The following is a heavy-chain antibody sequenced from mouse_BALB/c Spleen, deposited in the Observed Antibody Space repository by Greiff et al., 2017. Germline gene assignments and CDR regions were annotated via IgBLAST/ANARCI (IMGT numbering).Heavy chain of an antibody. Sequence: VQLQQSGAELVRPGTLVKLSCKASGFNIKDYYMHWVKQRPEQGLEWIGWIDPENGNTIYDPKFQGKASITADTSSNTAYLQLSSLTSEDTAVYYCARRYSRDFDYWGQGTTLTVSA. D-gene: IGHD1-1*01. J-gene: IGHJ2*01. CDR3: ARRYSRDFDY. CDR1: GFNIKDYY. CDR2: IDPENGNT. V-gene: IGHV14-1*02.